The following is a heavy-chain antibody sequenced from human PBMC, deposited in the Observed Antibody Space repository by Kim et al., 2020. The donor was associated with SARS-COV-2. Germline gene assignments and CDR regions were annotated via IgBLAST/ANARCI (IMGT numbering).Heavy chain of an antibody. D-gene: IGHD4-17*01. V-gene: IGHV3-23*01. Sequence: GGSLRLSCAASGFTFSSYAMSWVRQAPGKGLEWVSAISGSGGSTYYADSVKGRFTISRDNSKNTLYLQMNSLRAEDTAVYYCAKGTWGDYGDYRNYYYYYGMDVWGQGTTVTVSS. CDR3: AKGTWGDYGDYRNYYYYYGMDV. CDR1: GFTFSSYA. J-gene: IGHJ6*02. CDR2: ISGSGGST.